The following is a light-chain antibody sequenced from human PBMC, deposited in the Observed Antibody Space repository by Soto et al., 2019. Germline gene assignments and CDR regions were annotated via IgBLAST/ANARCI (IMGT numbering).Light chain of an antibody. CDR1: NSNIRSNT. J-gene: IGLJ3*02. V-gene: IGLV1-44*01. CDR2: SNN. CDR3: AAWDDILNGWV. Sequence: QSALTQPPSASGTPGQRVTISCSGSNSNIRSNTVNWFQQLPGTAPKLLIFSNNLRPSGVPDRFSGSKSGTSASLAISGLQSEDEADYYCAAWDDILNGWVFGGGTQLTVL.